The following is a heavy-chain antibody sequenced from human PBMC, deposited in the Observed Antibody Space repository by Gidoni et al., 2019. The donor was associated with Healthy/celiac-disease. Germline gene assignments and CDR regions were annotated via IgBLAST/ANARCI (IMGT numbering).Heavy chain of an antibody. J-gene: IGHJ4*02. V-gene: IGHV3-11*01. CDR1: GFTFSAYY. CDR2: MSSSGSNI. CDR3: ARGPAIIVVVTATQFDY. Sequence: QVQLVESGGGLVKLGGSLRLSCAASGFTFSAYYMRWIRQAPGKGLEWVSYMSSSGSNIYYADSVKGRFTISRDNAKNSLYLQMNSLRAEETAVYYCARGPAIIVVVTATQFDYWGQGTLVTVSS. D-gene: IGHD2-21*02.